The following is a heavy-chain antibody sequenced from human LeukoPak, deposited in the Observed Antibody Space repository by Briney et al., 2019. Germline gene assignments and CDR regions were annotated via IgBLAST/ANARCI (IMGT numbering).Heavy chain of an antibody. J-gene: IGHJ4*02. V-gene: IGHV4-61*02. CDR2: IYTSGST. CDR3: ARDGGEWELLDY. Sequence: SETLSLTCTVSGGSISSGSYYWSWIRQPAGKGLEWIGRIYTSGSTNYNPSLKSRVTISVDTSENQFSLKLSSVTAADTAVYYCARDGGEWELLDYWGQGTLVTVSS. D-gene: IGHD1-26*01. CDR1: GGSISSGSYY.